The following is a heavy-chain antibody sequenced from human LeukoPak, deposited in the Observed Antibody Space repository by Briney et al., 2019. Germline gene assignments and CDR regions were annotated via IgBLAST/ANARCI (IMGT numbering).Heavy chain of an antibody. CDR1: GGSISSYY. V-gene: IGHV4-59*01. CDR2: IYYSGST. D-gene: IGHD6-13*01. Sequence: SETLSLTCTVSGGSISSYYWSWIRQPPGKGLEWIGYIYYSGSTNYNPSLKSRVTISVDTSKNQFSLKLSSVTAADTAVYYCASLRSSSWGCFDYWGQGIQVTVSS. CDR3: ASLRSSSWGCFDY. J-gene: IGHJ4*02.